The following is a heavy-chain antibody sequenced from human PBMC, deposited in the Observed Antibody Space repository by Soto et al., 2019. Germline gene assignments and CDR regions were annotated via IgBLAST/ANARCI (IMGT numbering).Heavy chain of an antibody. Sequence: PGGSLRLSCAASGFTFSSYGMHWVRQAPGKGLEWVAVISYDGSNKYYADSVKGRFTISRDNSKNTLYLQMNSLRAEDTAVYYCEKDAHIAALNYPFTFDPWGQGT. CDR3: EKDAHIAALNYPFTFDP. CDR1: GFTFSSYG. D-gene: IGHD6-6*01. J-gene: IGHJ5*02. CDR2: ISYDGSNK. V-gene: IGHV3-30*18.